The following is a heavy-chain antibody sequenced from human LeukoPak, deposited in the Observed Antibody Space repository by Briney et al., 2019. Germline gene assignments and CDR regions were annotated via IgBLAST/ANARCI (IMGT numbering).Heavy chain of an antibody. V-gene: IGHV1-18*01. CDR1: GYTFTSYG. CDR2: ISAYNGNT. D-gene: IGHD6-19*01. J-gene: IGHJ6*03. Sequence: GASVKVSCKASGYTFTSYGISCVRQAPGQGLEWMGWISAYNGNTNYEQKFQGRVTMTTDTLTTTAYMELRSLRSDDTAVYYCARGVVAVAGTSYYYYYYMDVWGKGTTVTVSS. CDR3: ARGVVAVAGTSYYYYYYMDV.